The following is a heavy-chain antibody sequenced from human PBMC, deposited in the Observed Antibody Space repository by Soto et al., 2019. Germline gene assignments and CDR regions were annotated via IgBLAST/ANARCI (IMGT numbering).Heavy chain of an antibody. CDR1: GFTFSSYG. D-gene: IGHD3-22*01. CDR2: IWYDGSNK. V-gene: IGHV3-33*01. Sequence: QVQLVQSGGGVVQPGRSLRLSCAASGFTFSSYGMHWVRQAPGKVLEWVAVIWYDGSNKYYADSVKGRFTISRDNYKNPLHLQMNSLRAEDTAVYYCARDPISDSSGYPLDYWGQGNLVTVSS. CDR3: ARDPISDSSGYPLDY. J-gene: IGHJ4*02.